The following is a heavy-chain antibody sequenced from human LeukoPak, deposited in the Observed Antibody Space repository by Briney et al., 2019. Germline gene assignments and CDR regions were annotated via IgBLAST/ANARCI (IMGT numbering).Heavy chain of an antibody. CDR1: GFTFSSYG. V-gene: IGHV3-30*18. D-gene: IGHD3-22*01. CDR3: AKDYYDSSGYILYYYYYGMDV. CDR2: ISYDGSNK. Sequence: GGSLRLSCAASGFTFSSYGMHWVRQAPGKGLEWVAVISYDGSNKYYADSVKGRFTISRDNSKNTLYLQMNSLRAEDTAVYYCAKDYYDSSGYILYYYYYGMDVWGQGTTVTVSS. J-gene: IGHJ6*02.